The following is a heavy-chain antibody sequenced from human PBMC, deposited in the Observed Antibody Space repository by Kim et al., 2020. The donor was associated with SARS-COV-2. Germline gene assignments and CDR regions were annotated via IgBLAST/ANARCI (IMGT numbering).Heavy chain of an antibody. CDR3: AKDRRSGLGWYTTWFDP. CDR2: ITYDGSNT. V-gene: IGHV3-30*18. D-gene: IGHD6-19*01. Sequence: GGSLRLSCAASGFIFSTCSMHWVRQPPGKGLEWVSVITYDGSNTDYAESVKGRFAVSRDNSKNAVYLQMNNLRPEDTAVYWCAKDRRSGLGWYTTWFDP. CDR1: GFIFSTCS. J-gene: IGHJ5*02.